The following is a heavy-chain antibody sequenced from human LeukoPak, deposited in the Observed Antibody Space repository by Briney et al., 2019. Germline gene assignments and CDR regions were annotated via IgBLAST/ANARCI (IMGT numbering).Heavy chain of an antibody. J-gene: IGHJ6*02. Sequence: PSETLSLTCTVSGGSISSYYWSWVRQPPGKGLEWVGYIYYNGSTNYNPYLKSRVTITVDTSNTQFSLKLSSVTAADTAAYYCARLTAGDDYYYGMDVWGQGTAVTVSS. V-gene: IGHV4-59*08. D-gene: IGHD7-27*01. CDR1: GGSISSYY. CDR2: IYYNGST. CDR3: ARLTAGDDYYYGMDV.